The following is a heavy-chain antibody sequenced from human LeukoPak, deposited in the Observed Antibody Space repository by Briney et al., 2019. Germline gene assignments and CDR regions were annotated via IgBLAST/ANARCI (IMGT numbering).Heavy chain of an antibody. CDR3: ARDPRESPKGYCSGGSCYGPAYYYYGMDV. V-gene: IGHV3-23*01. CDR2: ISGSGGST. CDR1: GFTFSSYA. Sequence: GGSLRLSYAASGFTFSSYAMSWVRQAPGKGLEWVSAISGSGGSTYYADSVKGRFTISRDNSKNTLYLQMNSLRAEDTAVYYCARDPRESPKGYCSGGSCYGPAYYYYGMDVWGQGTTVTVSS. J-gene: IGHJ6*02. D-gene: IGHD2-15*01.